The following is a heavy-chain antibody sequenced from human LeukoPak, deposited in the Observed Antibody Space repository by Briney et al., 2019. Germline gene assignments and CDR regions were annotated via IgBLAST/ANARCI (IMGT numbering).Heavy chain of an antibody. J-gene: IGHJ6*02. D-gene: IGHD5-12*01. CDR3: AKGVGYGGYPYYYYYGMDV. V-gene: IGHV3-23*01. Sequence: GGSLRLSCAASGFTFSSYAMSWVRQAPGKGLEWVSGISGSGDSTYYADSVKGRFTISRDNSKNTLYLQMNSLRAEDTAVYYCAKGVGYGGYPYYYYYGMDVWGQGTTVTVSS. CDR1: GFTFSSYA. CDR2: ISGSGDST.